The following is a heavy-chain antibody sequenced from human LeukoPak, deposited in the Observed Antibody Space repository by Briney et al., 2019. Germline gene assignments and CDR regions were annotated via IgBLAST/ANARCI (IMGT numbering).Heavy chain of an antibody. CDR2: INPNSGGT. Sequence: ASVKVSCKASGYTFTGYYMHWVRQAPGQGLEWMGWINPNSGGTNYAQKFQGRVTMTRDTSISTAYMELSRLRSDDTAVYYCARSLSLAYSSSSGFLDYRGQGTLVTVSS. CDR1: GYTFTGYY. D-gene: IGHD6-6*01. CDR3: ARSLSLAYSSSSGFLDY. J-gene: IGHJ4*02. V-gene: IGHV1-2*02.